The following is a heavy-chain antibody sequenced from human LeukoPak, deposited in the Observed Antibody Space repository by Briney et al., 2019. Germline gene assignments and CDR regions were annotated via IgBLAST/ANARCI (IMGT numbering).Heavy chain of an antibody. D-gene: IGHD3-3*01. V-gene: IGHV1-8*01. CDR2: MNPNSGNT. Sequence: GASVKVSCKASGYTFTSYDINWVRQATGQGLEWMGWMNPNSGNTGYAQKFQGRVTMTRNTSISTAYMELSSLRSEDTAVYYCARGTHITIFGVVIMGYYYYGMDVWGQGTTVTVSS. CDR3: ARGTHITIFGVVIMGYYYYGMDV. CDR1: GYTFTSYD. J-gene: IGHJ6*02.